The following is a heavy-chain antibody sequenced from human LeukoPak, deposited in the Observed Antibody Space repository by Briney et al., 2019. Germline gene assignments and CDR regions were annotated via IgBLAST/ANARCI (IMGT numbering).Heavy chain of an antibody. Sequence: TGGSLRLSCAASGFTFSSSAMHWVRQAPGKGLEWVAVISYDGSNKYYAGSVKGRFTISRDNSKNTLYLQMNSLRAEDTAVYYCARDGYGLDTPMVSTIFDYWGQGTLVTVSS. CDR1: GFTFSSSA. CDR3: ARDGYGLDTPMVSTIFDY. V-gene: IGHV3-30-3*01. D-gene: IGHD5-18*01. CDR2: ISYDGSNK. J-gene: IGHJ4*02.